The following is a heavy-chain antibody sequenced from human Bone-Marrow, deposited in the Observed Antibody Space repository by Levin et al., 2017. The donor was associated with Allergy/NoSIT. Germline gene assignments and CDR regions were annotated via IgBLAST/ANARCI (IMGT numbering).Heavy chain of an antibody. CDR3: ARDDTWGSLDY. Sequence: PGESLKISCATSGFMFSDYYMSWIRQAPGKGLEWVSYITTGGSTYYTESVKGRFITSRDNAKNSVYLQMNSLRAEDTAVYYCARDDTWGSLDYWGQGILVTVSS. CDR1: GFMFSDYY. D-gene: IGHD7-27*01. V-gene: IGHV3-11*01. J-gene: IGHJ4*02. CDR2: ITTGGST.